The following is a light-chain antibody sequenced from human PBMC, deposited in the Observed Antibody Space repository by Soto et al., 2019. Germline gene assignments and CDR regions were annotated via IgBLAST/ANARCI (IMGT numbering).Light chain of an antibody. CDR3: CSYAGSSTSYV. CDR2: EVS. Sequence: QSVLAQPASVSGSPGQSITISCTGTSSGVGSYNLVSWYQQHPGKAPKLMIYEVSKRPSGVSNRFSGSKSGNTASLTISGLQAEDEADYYCCSYAGSSTSYVFGTGNKVTVL. J-gene: IGLJ1*01. CDR1: SSGVGSYNL. V-gene: IGLV2-23*02.